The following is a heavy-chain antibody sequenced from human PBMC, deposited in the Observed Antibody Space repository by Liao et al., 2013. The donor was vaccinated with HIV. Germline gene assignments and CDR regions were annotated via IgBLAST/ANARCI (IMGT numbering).Heavy chain of an antibody. CDR1: GGSFSGYY. D-gene: IGHD3-16*01. CDR2: IYTSGGT. Sequence: QVQLQQWGAGLLKPSETLSLTCAVYGGSFSGYYWSWIRQPAGKGLEWIGRIYTSGGTNYNPSLKSRVTISVDTSKNQFSLKLSSVTAADTAVYYCARGGERNFDYWGQGTLVTVSS. CDR3: ARGGERNFDY. J-gene: IGHJ4*02. V-gene: IGHV4-59*10.